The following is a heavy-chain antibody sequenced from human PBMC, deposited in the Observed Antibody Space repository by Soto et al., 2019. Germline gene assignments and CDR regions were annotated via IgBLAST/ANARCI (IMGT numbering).Heavy chain of an antibody. CDR2: IWYDASNK. V-gene: IGHV3-33*01. CDR3: ARDPIGPGIFDY. D-gene: IGHD1-26*01. CDR1: GFTFSSFG. J-gene: IGHJ4*02. Sequence: QVQLVESGGGVVQPGRSLRLSCVASGFTFSSFGMHWVRQAPGKGLEWVAVIWYDASNKYYADSVKGRFTISRDNTKSTMYLQMNSLRAEDTAVYYCARDPIGPGIFDYWGRGTLVTVSS.